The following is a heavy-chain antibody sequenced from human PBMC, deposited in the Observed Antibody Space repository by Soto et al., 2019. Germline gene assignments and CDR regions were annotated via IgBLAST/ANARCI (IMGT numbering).Heavy chain of an antibody. D-gene: IGHD6-13*01. CDR1: GFTFSSYS. CDR3: SSSSSWYGPRGGWFDP. Sequence: GGSLRLSCAASGFTFSSYSMNWVRQAPGKGLEWVSSISSSSSYIYYADSVQGRFTISRDNAKNSLYLQMNSLRAEDTAVYYCSSSSSWYGPRGGWFDPWGQGTLVTV. J-gene: IGHJ5*02. CDR2: ISSSSSYI. V-gene: IGHV3-21*01.